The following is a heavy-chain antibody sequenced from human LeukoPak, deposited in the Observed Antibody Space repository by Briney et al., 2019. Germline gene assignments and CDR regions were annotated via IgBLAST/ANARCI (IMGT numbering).Heavy chain of an antibody. CDR2: TRNKPNSYTT. V-gene: IGHV3-72*01. D-gene: IGHD3-22*01. J-gene: IGHJ4*02. CDR1: GFTFSDLY. CDR3: VRDFYESSGSTYYFDY. Sequence: PGGSLRLSCAASGFTFSDLYMDWVRHAPGKGLEWVGRTRNKPNSYTTEYAASVKGRFTLSRDDSKHSLFLQMNSLKTEDTAVYYCVRDFYESSGSTYYFDYWGQGTLVTVSS.